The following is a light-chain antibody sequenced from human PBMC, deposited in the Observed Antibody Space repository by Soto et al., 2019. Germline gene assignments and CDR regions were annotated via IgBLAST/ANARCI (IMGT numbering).Light chain of an antibody. CDR1: SSNIGSNT. CDR3: AAWDDSLHGPVV. Sequence: QAVVTQPPSASGTPGQRVTISCSGSSSNIGSNTVNWYQQLPGTAPKLLIYSNNQRPSGVPDRFSGSKSGTSASLAISGLQSEDDADYYCAAWDDSLHGPVVFGGGTKVTVL. J-gene: IGLJ2*01. V-gene: IGLV1-44*01. CDR2: SNN.